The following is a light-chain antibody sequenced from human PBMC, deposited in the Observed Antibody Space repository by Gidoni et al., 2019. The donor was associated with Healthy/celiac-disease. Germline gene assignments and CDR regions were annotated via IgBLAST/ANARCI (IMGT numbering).Light chain of an antibody. CDR1: NIASKT. J-gene: IGLJ2*01. V-gene: IGLV3-21*03. Sequence: SFVLTQPPSVSVAPGKTATITCGGTNIASKTVHWYQQKPGQAPVLVVFDDGDRPAGISDRFSGSNSGNTATLTISRVEAGEEADYSCQVWHSSAHVFFGGGTKLTVL. CDR2: DDG. CDR3: QVWHSSAHVF.